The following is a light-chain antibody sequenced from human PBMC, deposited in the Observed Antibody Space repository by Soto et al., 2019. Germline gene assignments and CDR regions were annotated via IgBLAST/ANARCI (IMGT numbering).Light chain of an antibody. V-gene: IGKV3-20*01. CDR3: QQYGSSPLT. Sequence: EIVLTQSPGTLSLSPGERATLSCRASQSVSSSYLAWYQQKPGQAPRLLIYGASSRATGIPDRFSGSGSGTDFPLTISRLEPEDCAVYYCQQYGSSPLTFGRGTRLEMK. CDR1: QSVSSSY. J-gene: IGKJ5*01. CDR2: GAS.